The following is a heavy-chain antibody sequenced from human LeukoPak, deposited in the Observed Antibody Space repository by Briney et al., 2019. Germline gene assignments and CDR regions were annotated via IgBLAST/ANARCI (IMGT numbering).Heavy chain of an antibody. CDR2: ISGSGYST. J-gene: IGHJ6*03. Sequence: GGSLRLSCAASGFTFSSFGMSWVRQVPGKGLEWVSGISGSGYSTYYADSVKGRFTISRDNSKNTLYLQMNSLRAEDTAVYYCAKGRYYYGSGSFMDVWGKGTTVTVSS. CDR1: GFTFSSFG. V-gene: IGHV3-23*01. CDR3: AKGRYYYGSGSFMDV. D-gene: IGHD3-10*01.